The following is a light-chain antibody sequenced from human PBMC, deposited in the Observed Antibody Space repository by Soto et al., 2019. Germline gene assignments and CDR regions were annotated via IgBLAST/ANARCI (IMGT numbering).Light chain of an antibody. CDR3: CSYAGRYTWL. CDR1: SSDVGAYNL. CDR2: DVS. J-gene: IGLJ3*02. Sequence: QSALTQPRSVSGSPGQSVTISCSGTSSDVGAYNLVSWYQQHPGKAPKLMIHDVSARPSGVPDRFSGSKSGNTASLTISGFQAEDEADYYCCSYAGRYTWLFGGGTKVTVL. V-gene: IGLV2-11*01.